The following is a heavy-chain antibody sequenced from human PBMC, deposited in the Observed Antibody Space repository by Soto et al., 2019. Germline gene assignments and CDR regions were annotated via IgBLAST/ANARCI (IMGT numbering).Heavy chain of an antibody. V-gene: IGHV3-30-3*01. Sequence: GGSLRLSCAASGFTFSSYAMHWVRQAPGKGLEWVAVISHDGSNKYYADSVKGRFTISRDNSKNTLYLQMNSLRAEDTAVYYCASSRFLRHWFDPWGQGTLVTVSS. CDR2: ISHDGSNK. J-gene: IGHJ5*02. CDR3: ASSRFLRHWFDP. CDR1: GFTFSSYA. D-gene: IGHD6-6*01.